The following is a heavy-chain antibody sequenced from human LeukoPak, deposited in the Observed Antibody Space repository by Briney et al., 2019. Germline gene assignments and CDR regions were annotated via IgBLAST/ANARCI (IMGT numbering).Heavy chain of an antibody. CDR3: AREGDLIPAAGTSATFDY. CDR2: INHSGST. J-gene: IGHJ4*02. Sequence: SETLSLTCAVYGGSFSGYYWSWIRQPPGKGLEWIGEINHSGSTNYNPSLKSRVTISVDTSKNQFSLKLSSVTAADTAVYFCAREGDLIPAAGTSATFDYWGQGTLVTVSS. V-gene: IGHV4-34*01. D-gene: IGHD6-25*01. CDR1: GGSFSGYY.